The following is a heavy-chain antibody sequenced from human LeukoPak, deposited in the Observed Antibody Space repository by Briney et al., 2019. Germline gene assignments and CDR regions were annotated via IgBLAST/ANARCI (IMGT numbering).Heavy chain of an antibody. CDR3: ATAVAATRFDY. D-gene: IGHD2-15*01. J-gene: IGHJ4*02. V-gene: IGHV1-2*02. Sequence: ASVKVSCKASGYTFTAYYIHWVRQAAGQGLEWMGWISPNSGDRKYAQKFQGRVTMTRDTSITTAYMELSSLRSDDTAVYYFATAVAATRFDYWGQGTLVTLSS. CDR2: ISPNSGDR. CDR1: GYTFTAYY.